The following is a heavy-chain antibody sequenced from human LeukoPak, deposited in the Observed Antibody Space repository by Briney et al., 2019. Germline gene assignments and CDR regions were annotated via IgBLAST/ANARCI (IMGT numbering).Heavy chain of an antibody. CDR2: IYPGDSDT. V-gene: IGHV5-51*01. J-gene: IGHJ3*02. CDR3: ARRVYDILTGYYGSDAFDI. CDR1: GYSFTSYW. D-gene: IGHD3-9*01. Sequence: GESLKISCKGSGYSFTSYWIGWVRQMPGKGLGWMGIIYPGDSDTRYSPSFQGQVTISADKSISTAYLQWSSLKASDTAMYYCARRVYDILTGYYGSDAFDIWGQGTMVTVSS.